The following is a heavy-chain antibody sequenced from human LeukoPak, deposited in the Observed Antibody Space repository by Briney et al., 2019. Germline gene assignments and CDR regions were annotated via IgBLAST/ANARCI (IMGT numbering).Heavy chain of an antibody. V-gene: IGHV4-39*01. CDR2: IYYSGST. Sequence: PSETLSLTCTVSGGSISSSSYYWGWIRQPPGKGLEWIGSIYYSGSTYYNPSLKSRVTISVDTSKNQFSLKLSSVTAADTAVYYCARHPSYSSRAFDIWGQGTMVTVSS. CDR3: ARHPSYSSRAFDI. J-gene: IGHJ3*02. CDR1: GGSISSSSYY. D-gene: IGHD6-13*01.